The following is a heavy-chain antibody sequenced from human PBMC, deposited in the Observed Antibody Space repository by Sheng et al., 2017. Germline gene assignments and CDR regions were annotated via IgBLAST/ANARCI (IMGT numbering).Heavy chain of an antibody. CDR3: ARETTVTTNWFDP. CDR1: GYTFTGYY. V-gene: IGHV1-2*02. Sequence: QVQLVQSGAEVKKPGASVKVSCKASGYTFTGYYMHWVRQAPGQGLEWMGWINPNTGGTNYAQKFQGRVTMTRDTSVSTAYLELSGLGSDDTALYYCARETTVTTNWFDPWGQGTLVTVSS. J-gene: IGHJ5*02. D-gene: IGHD4-17*01. CDR2: INPNTGGT.